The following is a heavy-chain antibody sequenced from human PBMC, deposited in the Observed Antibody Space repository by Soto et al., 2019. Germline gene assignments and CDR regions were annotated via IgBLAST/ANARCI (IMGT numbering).Heavy chain of an antibody. CDR3: ASSPRGYCSSTSCRELGNYYGMDV. CDR2: IDPSDSYT. J-gene: IGHJ6*02. V-gene: IGHV5-10-1*01. CDR1: GYSFTSYW. Sequence: PGESLKISCKGSGYSFTSYWISWVRQMPGKGLGGMGRIDPSDSYTNYSPSFQGHVTISADKSISTAYLQWSSLKASDTAMYYCASSPRGYCSSTSCRELGNYYGMDVWGQGTTVTVSS. D-gene: IGHD2-2*01.